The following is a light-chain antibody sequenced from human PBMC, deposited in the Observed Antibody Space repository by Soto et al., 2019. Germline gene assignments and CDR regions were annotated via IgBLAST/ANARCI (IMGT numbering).Light chain of an antibody. Sequence: QSVLTQPPSASGTPGQRVTISCSGSSSNIGANPINWYHQLPGTTPKLLIYNNDQRPSGVPDRFSASKSGTSASLAISGLQSEDEADYYCEAWDDSLYGAVLGGGTKLTVL. J-gene: IGLJ2*01. CDR1: SSNIGANP. CDR3: EAWDDSLYGAV. CDR2: NND. V-gene: IGLV1-44*01.